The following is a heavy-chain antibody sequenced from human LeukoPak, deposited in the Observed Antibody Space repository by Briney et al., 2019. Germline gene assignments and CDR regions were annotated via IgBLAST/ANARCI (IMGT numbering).Heavy chain of an antibody. V-gene: IGHV3-33*01. CDR1: GFTFSRYG. CDR2: IWYDGSNE. Sequence: GGSLRLSCAASGFTFSRYGMHWVRQAPGKGLEWGAVIWYDGSNEYYADSVKGRFTIFRDNSKNTLHLQMNSLRAEDTAVYYCARPLVGDALDYWGQGTLVTVSS. CDR3: ARPLVGDALDY. D-gene: IGHD1-26*01. J-gene: IGHJ4*02.